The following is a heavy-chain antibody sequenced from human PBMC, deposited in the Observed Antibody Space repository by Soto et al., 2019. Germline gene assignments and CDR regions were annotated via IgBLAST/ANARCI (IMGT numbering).Heavy chain of an antibody. J-gene: IGHJ3*02. V-gene: IGHV2-5*02. D-gene: IGHD4-17*01. CDR1: GFSLSTSGVG. CDR3: AHYGDYRTAFGI. Sequence: QITLKESGPTLVKPTQTLTLTCTFSGFSLSTSGVGVGWLRQPPGKALECLSLIYWDDDKRYSPSLKSRLTITKDTSKNQVVLTMTNMDPVDTGTYYCAHYGDYRTAFGIWGQGTMFTVSS. CDR2: IYWDDDK.